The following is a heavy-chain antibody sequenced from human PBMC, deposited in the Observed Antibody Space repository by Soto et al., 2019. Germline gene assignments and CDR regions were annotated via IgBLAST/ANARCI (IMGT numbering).Heavy chain of an antibody. CDR2: ISYDGRNT. V-gene: IGHV3-30*18. Sequence: QVQLVESGGGVVQPGRSLRLSCVASGFTFSSYGMHWVRQAPGKGLEWVAIISYDGRNTYYADSVKGRFTISRDNSKNKLYLQRNSLRAEDTSVYYCAKEGGLSGSYYISSSYYFDYWGQGTLVTVS. CDR3: AKEGGLSGSYYISSSYYFDY. D-gene: IGHD1-26*01. J-gene: IGHJ4*02. CDR1: GFTFSSYG.